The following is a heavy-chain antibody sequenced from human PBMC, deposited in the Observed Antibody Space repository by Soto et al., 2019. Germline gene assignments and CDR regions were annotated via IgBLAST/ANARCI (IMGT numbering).Heavy chain of an antibody. Sequence: SETLSLTCSVSSDSMNSGGYYWSWIRQHPGKGLEWIGYIYSNGDTYYNPSLKSRVTITVDTSKNQFSLNLTSVTAADTAVSYCARRGGSSSGYYYYAMDVWCQGTTVTVSS. V-gene: IGHV4-31*03. CDR3: ARRGGSSSGYYYYAMDV. CDR1: SDSMNSGGYY. D-gene: IGHD6-6*01. J-gene: IGHJ6*02. CDR2: IYSNGDT.